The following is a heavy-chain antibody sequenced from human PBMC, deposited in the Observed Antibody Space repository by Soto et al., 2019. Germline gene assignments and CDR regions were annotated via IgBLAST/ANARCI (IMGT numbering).Heavy chain of an antibody. CDR3: AKYSTLSYDYFDS. Sequence: QVQLVESGGGLVKPGGSLRLSCAASGLNLSDYYMSWIRQAPGKGLEWISYISSTASTIYYADSVKGRFTLSRDNAKNSLYLQMNSLRAEDTAVYYCAKYSTLSYDYFDSWGQGALVTVSS. D-gene: IGHD2-2*01. CDR1: GLNLSDYY. J-gene: IGHJ4*02. V-gene: IGHV3-11*01. CDR2: ISSTASTI.